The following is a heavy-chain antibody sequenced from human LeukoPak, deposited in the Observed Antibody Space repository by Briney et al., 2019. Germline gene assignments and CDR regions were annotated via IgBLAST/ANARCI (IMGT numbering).Heavy chain of an antibody. CDR2: ISNDGSKE. V-gene: IGHV3-30*18. Sequence: GRSLRLSCAASGFTFISYGMHWVRQAPGKGLEWVAIISNDGSKEYYADSVKGRFTISRDNSKNTLYLKMNNLRTDDTDVYYCAKRYSGYGNDNYYGMDVWGQGTTVTVSS. CDR1: GFTFISYG. J-gene: IGHJ6*02. D-gene: IGHD5-12*01. CDR3: AKRYSGYGNDNYYGMDV.